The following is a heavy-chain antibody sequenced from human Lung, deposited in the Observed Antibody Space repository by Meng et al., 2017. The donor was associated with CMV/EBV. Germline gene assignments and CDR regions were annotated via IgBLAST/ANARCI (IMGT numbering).Heavy chain of an antibody. CDR1: EY. V-gene: IGHV4-34*01. CDR2: INHSGST. Sequence: EYWSWIRQHPGKGLEWIGEINHSGSTNYNPSLKSRVTISVDTSKNQFSLKLSSVTAADTAVYYCARGWAMRYCSSTSCYKGQWYFDLWGRGTLVTVSS. D-gene: IGHD2-2*02. J-gene: IGHJ2*01. CDR3: ARGWAMRYCSSTSCYKGQWYFDL.